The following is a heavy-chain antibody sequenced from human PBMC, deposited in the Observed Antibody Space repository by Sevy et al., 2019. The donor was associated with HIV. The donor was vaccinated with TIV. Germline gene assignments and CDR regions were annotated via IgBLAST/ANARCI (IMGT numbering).Heavy chain of an antibody. J-gene: IGHJ4*02. Sequence: GGSLRLSCGASGFTFSNAWMTWVRQAPGKGLEWVGRIKSKSEGGTTDYAAPVKGRFTISRDDSKNTLYLQMNSLKSHDTAVYYCTNNRGYCIPAVCWEYFVSWGQGTLVTGSS. V-gene: IGHV3-15*01. CDR2: IKSKSEGGTT. CDR1: GFTFSNAW. CDR3: TNNRGYCIPAVCWEYFVS. D-gene: IGHD2-8*01.